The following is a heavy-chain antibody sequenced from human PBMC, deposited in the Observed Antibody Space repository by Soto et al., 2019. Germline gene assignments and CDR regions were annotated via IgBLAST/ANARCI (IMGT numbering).Heavy chain of an antibody. V-gene: IGHV3-23*01. J-gene: IGHJ5*02. CDR3: AKKVASAGGDWFDP. Sequence: EVPLLESGGGLVQPGGSLRLTCATSGFTFSNYAIYWVRQAPGKGLEWVSGITISGTTTYYADSVKGRFTISRDNSKNSVFLQMNSLRVEDTAVYYCAKKVASAGGDWFDPWGQGTLVTVSS. CDR2: ITISGTTT. CDR1: GFTFSNYA. D-gene: IGHD6-13*01.